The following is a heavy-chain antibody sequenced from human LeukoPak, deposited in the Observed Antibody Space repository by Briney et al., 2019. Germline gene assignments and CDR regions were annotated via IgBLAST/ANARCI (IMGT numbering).Heavy chain of an antibody. J-gene: IGHJ4*02. V-gene: IGHV3-66*01. CDR2: IYSGGST. D-gene: IGHD6-19*01. Sequence: GGSLRLSCAASGFTVSSNYMSWVRQAPGKGLEWVSVIYSGGSTYYADSVKGRFTISRDNSKNTLCLQLSSLRAEDTAVYYCAKVNPPRGGRSGWYETNDYWGQGTLVTVSS. CDR1: GFTVSSNY. CDR3: AKVNPPRGGRSGWYETNDY.